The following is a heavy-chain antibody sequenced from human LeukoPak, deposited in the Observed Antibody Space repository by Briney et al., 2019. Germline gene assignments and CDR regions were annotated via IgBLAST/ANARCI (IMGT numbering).Heavy chain of an antibody. CDR3: AKDASGGNEIDY. CDR2: IRYDGSNR. V-gene: IGHV3-30*02. Sequence: GGSLRLSCTASGFTLSSYGMHWVRQAPGKGLEWVAFIRYDGSNRYYADSVKGRFTISRDNSKNTLYLQMNSLRAEDTAVYYCAKDASGGNEIDYWGQGTLVTVSS. CDR1: GFTLSSYG. D-gene: IGHD2-15*01. J-gene: IGHJ4*02.